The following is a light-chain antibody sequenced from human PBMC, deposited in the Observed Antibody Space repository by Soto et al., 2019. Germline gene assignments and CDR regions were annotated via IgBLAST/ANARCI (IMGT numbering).Light chain of an antibody. CDR2: GSS. CDR3: QQYGSSIYT. J-gene: IGKJ2*01. CDR1: ESVISNY. Sequence: EIVLTQSPGTLSLSPGERATLSCRASESVISNYLAWYQQRPGQAPRRLIYGSSTRATGIPDRFSGSGSGTDFTLSISRLEPEDFAVYYCQQYGSSIYTFGQGTKLEIK. V-gene: IGKV3-20*01.